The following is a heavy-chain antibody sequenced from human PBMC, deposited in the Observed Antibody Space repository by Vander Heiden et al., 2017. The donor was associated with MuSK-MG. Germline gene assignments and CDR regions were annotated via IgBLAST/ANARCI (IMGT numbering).Heavy chain of an antibody. D-gene: IGHD1-1*01. J-gene: IGHJ4*02. Sequence: QVQLVQSGAEVKKPGYSVTVSCKASGGTFSSYAISWVRQAPGQGLEWMGRIIPILGIANYAQKFQGRVTITADKSTSTAYMELSSLRSEDTAVYYCARAGELADPYYFDYWGQGTLVTVSS. CDR1: GGTFSSYA. CDR2: IIPILGIA. CDR3: ARAGELADPYYFDY. V-gene: IGHV1-69*04.